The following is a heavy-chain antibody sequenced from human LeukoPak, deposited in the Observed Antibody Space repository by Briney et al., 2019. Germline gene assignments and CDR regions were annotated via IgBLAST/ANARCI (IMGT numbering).Heavy chain of an antibody. V-gene: IGHV4-4*02. CDR2: VDYSGST. J-gene: IGHJ4*02. CDR1: GGSISSSNW. CDR3: ARDFAGNYYFHY. D-gene: IGHD1-7*01. Sequence: SGTLSLTCAVSGGSISSSNWWSWVRQPPGKGLAWIGYVDYSGSTNYSPSLKSRVTISVDTSKKHFSLRLSSVTAADTAVYYCARDFAGNYYFHYWGQGTLVTVSS.